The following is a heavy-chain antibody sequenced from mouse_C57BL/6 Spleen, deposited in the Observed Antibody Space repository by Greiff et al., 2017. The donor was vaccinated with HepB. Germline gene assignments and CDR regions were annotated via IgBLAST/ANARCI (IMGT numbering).Heavy chain of an antibody. CDR2: ISNGGGST. CDR3: ARPYSNSRYFDV. D-gene: IGHD2-5*01. CDR1: GFTFSDYY. J-gene: IGHJ1*03. Sequence: EVMLVESGGGLVQPGGSLKLSCAASGFTFSDYYMYWVRQTPEKRLEWVAYISNGGGSTYYPETVKGRFTISKDNAKNTLYLQMSRLKSEDTAMYYCARPYSNSRYFDVWGTGTTVTVSS. V-gene: IGHV5-12*01.